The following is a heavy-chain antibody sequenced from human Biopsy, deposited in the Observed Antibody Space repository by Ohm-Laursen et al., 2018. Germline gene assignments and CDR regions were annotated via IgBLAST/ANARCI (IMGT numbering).Heavy chain of an antibody. D-gene: IGHD3-22*01. CDR1: GGDINNYY. V-gene: IGHV4-4*07. J-gene: IGHJ3*01. CDR3: ASVVLGPTNDAFDL. Sequence: GTLSLTCNVSGGDINNYYWSWIRQPAGKGLERIGRIYPGGSTNYNPSLKSRVTMSLDTSKKQLSLRLRSVTAADAAMYYCASVVLGPTNDAFDLWGQGTMVVVSS. CDR2: IYPGGST.